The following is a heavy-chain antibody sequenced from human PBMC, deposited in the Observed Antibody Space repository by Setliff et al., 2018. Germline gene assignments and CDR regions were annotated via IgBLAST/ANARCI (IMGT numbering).Heavy chain of an antibody. CDR3: ARASRFATIVWKGDYYMDV. V-gene: IGHV7-4-1*02. Sequence: GASVKVSCKASGYSFSTYAMSWIRQAPGQGLEGMGWFNTNTGNPSYDQGFTGRVVVSLDTSVSTAYLQISSLKPEDTAMYYCARASRFATIVWKGDYYMDVWGKGTTVTVSS. J-gene: IGHJ6*03. CDR1: GYSFSTYA. D-gene: IGHD3-16*02. CDR2: FNTNTGNP.